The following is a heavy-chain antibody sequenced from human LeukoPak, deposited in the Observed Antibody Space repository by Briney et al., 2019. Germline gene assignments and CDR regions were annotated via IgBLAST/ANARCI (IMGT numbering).Heavy chain of an antibody. CDR3: ASRKQWNMIDY. D-gene: IGHD2/OR15-2a*01. V-gene: IGHV3-48*01. CDR1: GFTFSSYS. Sequence: GGSLRLSWAASGFTFSSYSMNWVRQAPGKGLELVSYISSSSSSIYYEDSVKGRVTITRDNAKNYLYLQMNSLGGDDTSVYACASRKQWNMIDYWGQGTLVTVSS. CDR2: ISSSSSSI. J-gene: IGHJ4*02.